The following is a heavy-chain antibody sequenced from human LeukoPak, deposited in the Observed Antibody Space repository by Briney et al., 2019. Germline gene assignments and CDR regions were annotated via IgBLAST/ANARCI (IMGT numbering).Heavy chain of an antibody. Sequence: ASVKVSCKASGYTFTGYYMHRVRQAPGQGFEWMGWINPNSGGTNYAQKFQGRVTMTRDTSISTAYMELSRLRSDDTAVYYCARGLLLWFGELQDNWFDPWGQGTLVTVSS. V-gene: IGHV1-2*02. CDR2: INPNSGGT. D-gene: IGHD3-10*01. CDR1: GYTFTGYY. J-gene: IGHJ5*02. CDR3: ARGLLLWFGELQDNWFDP.